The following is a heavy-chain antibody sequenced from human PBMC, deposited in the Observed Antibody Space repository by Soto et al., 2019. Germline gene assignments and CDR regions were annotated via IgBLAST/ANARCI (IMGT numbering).Heavy chain of an antibody. J-gene: IGHJ2*01. Sequence: GGSLRLSCAASGFTFSSYWMHWVRQAPGKGLVWVSRINSDGSSTSYADSVKGRFTISRDNAKNTLYLQMNSLRAEDTAVYYCAREVPFYPYWYFDLWGRGTLVTVSS. CDR2: INSDGSST. CDR3: AREVPFYPYWYFDL. CDR1: GFTFSSYW. V-gene: IGHV3-74*01.